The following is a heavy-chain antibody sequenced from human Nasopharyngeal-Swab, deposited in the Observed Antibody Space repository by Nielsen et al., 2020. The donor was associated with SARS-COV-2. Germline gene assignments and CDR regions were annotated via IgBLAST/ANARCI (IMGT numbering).Heavy chain of an antibody. CDR3: AKDGAGVYYFDY. J-gene: IGHJ4*02. V-gene: IGHV3-23*01. D-gene: IGHD1-26*01. CDR2: ISGSGGST. Sequence: IRQPPGKGLEWVSAISGSGGSTYYADSVKGRFTISRDNSKNTLYLQMNSLRAEDTAVYYCAKDGAGVYYFDYWGQGTLVTVSS.